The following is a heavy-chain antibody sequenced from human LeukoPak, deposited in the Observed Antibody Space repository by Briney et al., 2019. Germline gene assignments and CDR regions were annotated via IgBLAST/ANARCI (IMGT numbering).Heavy chain of an antibody. CDR1: GFTFSIQW. V-gene: IGHV3-7*01. CDR3: VTTTGSRAFDY. CDR2: IRQDGSET. Sequence: GGTLRLSCTASGFTFSIQWTSWVRHALGKGLEWGANIRQDGSETQYVDTTKSRFTISRDNAKNASYLQMNSARAEDTAMYYSVTTTGSRAFDYWGPGAIVT. D-gene: IGHD1-14*01. J-gene: IGHJ4*02.